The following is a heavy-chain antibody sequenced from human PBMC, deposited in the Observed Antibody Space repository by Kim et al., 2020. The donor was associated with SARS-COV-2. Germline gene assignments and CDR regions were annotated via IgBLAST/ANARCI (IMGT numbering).Heavy chain of an antibody. Sequence: AQNFQGGVTMTRNTSISTAYMELSSLRSEDTAVYYCAIGKGSGSTLFDYWGQGTLVTVSS. CDR3: AIGKGSGSTLFDY. J-gene: IGHJ4*02. V-gene: IGHV1-8*01. D-gene: IGHD3-10*01.